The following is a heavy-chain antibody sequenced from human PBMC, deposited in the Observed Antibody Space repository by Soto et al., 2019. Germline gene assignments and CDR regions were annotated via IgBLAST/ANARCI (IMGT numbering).Heavy chain of an antibody. V-gene: IGHV3-21*01. CDR2: MSRNSAYI. D-gene: IGHD6-25*01. CDR1: GFTFRSFT. J-gene: IGHJ5*02. Sequence: PGDALRLSCAAPGFTFRSFTMNWVRQAPGKGLEWVSRMSRNSAYIDYQDAQRGRFTISRDNAKNPLHLQKNSLRAADTAVYYCTRDASRESSARRWSDPWGPGTLVTGSS. CDR3: TRDASRESSARRWSDP.